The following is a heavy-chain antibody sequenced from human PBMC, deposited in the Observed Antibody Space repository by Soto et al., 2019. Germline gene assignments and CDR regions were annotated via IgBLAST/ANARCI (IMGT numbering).Heavy chain of an antibody. Sequence: GGSLRLSCAASGFTVSSNYMSWVRQAPGKGLEWVSVIYSGGSTYYADSVKGRFTISRDNSKNTLYLQMNSLRAEDTAVYYCARVWKWWLANEEGMDVWGQGTTVTVS. CDR2: IYSGGST. J-gene: IGHJ6*02. D-gene: IGHD5-12*01. CDR1: GFTVSSNY. V-gene: IGHV3-53*01. CDR3: ARVWKWWLANEEGMDV.